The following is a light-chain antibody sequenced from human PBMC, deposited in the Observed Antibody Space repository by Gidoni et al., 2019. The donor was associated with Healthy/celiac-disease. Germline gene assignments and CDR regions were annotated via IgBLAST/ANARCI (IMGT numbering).Light chain of an antibody. CDR3: QQYGSSPLYT. CDR2: GAS. V-gene: IGKV3-20*01. J-gene: IGKJ2*01. CDR1: QSVSSSY. Sequence: ELVLTQSPCTLSFSPGERATLTCRASQSVSSSYLAWYQQQTGQAPRLLIYGASSSATGIPDRFSGSGSGTSCTLTISRLEPEDFAVYYCQQYGSSPLYTFGQGTKLEIK.